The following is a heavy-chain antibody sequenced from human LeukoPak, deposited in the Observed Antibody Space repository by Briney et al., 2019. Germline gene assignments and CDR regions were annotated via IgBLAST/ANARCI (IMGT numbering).Heavy chain of an antibody. V-gene: IGHV4-59*01. D-gene: IGHD6-6*01. CDR2: IYYSGST. Sequence: SETLSLTCTVSGGSISSYYWSWIRQPPGKGLEWIGYIYYSGSTNYNPSLKSRVTISVDTSKNQFSLKLSSVTAADTAVYYCARGLAPYSSSFYNYYGMDVWGQGTTVTVSS. J-gene: IGHJ6*02. CDR1: GGSISSYY. CDR3: ARGLAPYSSSFYNYYGMDV.